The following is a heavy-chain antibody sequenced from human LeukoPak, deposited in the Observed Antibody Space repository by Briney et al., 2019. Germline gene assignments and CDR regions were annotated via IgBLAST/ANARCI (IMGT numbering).Heavy chain of an antibody. CDR1: GGTFSRYA. CDR3: ASLGGYSSSWYYFDY. D-gene: IGHD6-13*01. Sequence: GASVKVSCKASGGTFSRYAISWVRQAPGQGLEWMGGVIPIFGTANYAQKFQGRVTITADKSTSTAYMELSSLRSEDTAVYYCASLGGYSSSWYYFDYWGQGTLVTVSS. J-gene: IGHJ4*02. V-gene: IGHV1-69*06. CDR2: VIPIFGTA.